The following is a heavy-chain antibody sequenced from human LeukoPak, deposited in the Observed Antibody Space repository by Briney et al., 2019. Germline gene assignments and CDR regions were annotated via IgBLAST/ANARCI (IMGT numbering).Heavy chain of an antibody. CDR2: ISAYNGNT. J-gene: IGHJ6*02. D-gene: IGHD5-12*01. V-gene: IGHV1-18*04. CDR1: GYTFTGYY. Sequence: GASVKVSCKASGYTFTGYYMHWVRQAPGQGLEWMGWISAYNGNTNYAQKLQGRVTMTTDTSTSTAYMELRSLRSDDTAVYYCARDVGLYGMDVWGQGTTVTVSS. CDR3: ARDVGLYGMDV.